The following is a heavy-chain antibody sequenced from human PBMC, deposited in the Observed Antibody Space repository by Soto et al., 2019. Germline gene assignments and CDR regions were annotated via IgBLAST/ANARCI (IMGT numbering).Heavy chain of an antibody. CDR1: GFTFSSYG. CDR2: ISYDGSEK. D-gene: IGHD4-17*01. V-gene: IGHV3-30*18. J-gene: IGHJ4*02. CDR3: AKGAVTSSLYYFDY. Sequence: QVRLVESGGGVVQPGRSLRLSCAASGFTFSSYGMHWVRQAPGKGLEWVAIISYDGSEKYYAGSVKGRFTISRDNSKNTLYLQMNSLRAEDTAVYYCAKGAVTSSLYYFDYWGQGTLVTVSS.